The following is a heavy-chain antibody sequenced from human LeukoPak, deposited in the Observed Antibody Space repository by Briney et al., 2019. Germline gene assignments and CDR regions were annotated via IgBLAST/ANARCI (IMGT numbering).Heavy chain of an antibody. V-gene: IGHV3-23*01. CDR2: IGASGRST. Sequence: PGGSLRLSCAGSGFNFSSFVMTWVRQAPGKGPEWVSSIGASGRSTYYADSVKGRFTISRDNSKNTLYLQANSLRAEDTAVYHCAKKSPIFGVVIPLFDYWGQGTLVSVSS. J-gene: IGHJ4*02. CDR1: GFNFSSFV. CDR3: AKKSPIFGVVIPLFDY. D-gene: IGHD3-3*01.